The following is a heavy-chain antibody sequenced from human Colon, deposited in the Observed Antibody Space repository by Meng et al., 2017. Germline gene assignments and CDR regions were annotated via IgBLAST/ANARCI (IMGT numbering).Heavy chain of an antibody. D-gene: IGHD1-14*01. J-gene: IGHJ5*02. CDR1: GFTFSNYE. CDR2: ISSSGSTI. CDR3: ARELDRTPRRWFDP. Sequence: GESLKISCAASGFTFSNYEMHWVRQAPGKGLEWVSYISSSGSTIYYADSVKGRFTVSRDNPKNSLYLQMNSLRAEDTAVYYCARELDRTPRRWFDPWGQGTLVTVSS. V-gene: IGHV3-48*03.